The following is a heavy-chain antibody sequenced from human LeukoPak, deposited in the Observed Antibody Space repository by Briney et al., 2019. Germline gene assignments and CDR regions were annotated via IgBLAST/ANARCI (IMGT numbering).Heavy chain of an antibody. CDR3: AHGISELPVAY. CDR2: IYWDDDK. CDR1: GFSLSPSGGG. J-gene: IGHJ4*02. Sequence: SGPTLVKPTQTLTLTCTFSGFSLSPSGGGVGWIRQPPGKALEWLALIYWDDDKRYSPSLKSRLTITKDTSKNQVVLTMTNMDPVDTATYYCAHGISELPVAYWGQGTLVAVSS. V-gene: IGHV2-5*02. D-gene: IGHD1-26*01.